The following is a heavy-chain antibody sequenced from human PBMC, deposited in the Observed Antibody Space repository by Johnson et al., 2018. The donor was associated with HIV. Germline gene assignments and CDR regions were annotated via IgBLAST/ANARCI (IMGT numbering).Heavy chain of an antibody. Sequence: VQLVESGGGLVQPGESLRLSCKASGFSISSNFMSWVRQAPGKGLEWVSVIYSGGSTYYVDSVKGRFTISRDNAKNSLYLQMNSLRAEDTALYYCARVRTAAGFDAFDIWGQGTMVTVSS. CDR2: IYSGGST. V-gene: IGHV3-53*01. CDR1: GFSISSNF. D-gene: IGHD6-13*01. J-gene: IGHJ3*02. CDR3: ARVRTAAGFDAFDI.